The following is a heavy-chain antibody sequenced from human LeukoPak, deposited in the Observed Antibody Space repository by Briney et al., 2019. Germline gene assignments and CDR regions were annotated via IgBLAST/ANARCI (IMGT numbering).Heavy chain of an antibody. D-gene: IGHD2-21*02. CDR3: ARDYGANCGGDCYPQYYFDY. Sequence: SVKVSCKASGGTFSSYAISWVRQAPGQGLEWMGRIIPILGIANYAQKFQGRVTITADKSTSTAYMELSSLRSEDTAVYYCARDYGANCGGDCYPQYYFDYWGQGTLVTVSS. V-gene: IGHV1-69*04. J-gene: IGHJ4*02. CDR1: GGTFSSYA. CDR2: IIPILGIA.